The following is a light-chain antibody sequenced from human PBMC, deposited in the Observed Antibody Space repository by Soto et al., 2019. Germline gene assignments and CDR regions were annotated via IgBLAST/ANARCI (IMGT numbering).Light chain of an antibody. J-gene: IGLJ1*01. CDR2: GNS. V-gene: IGLV1-40*01. Sequence: QSVLTQPPSVSGAPGQRVTISCTGSSSNIGAGYDVHWYQQLPGTAPKLLIYGNSNRPSRVPDRFSGSKSGTSVSLAITGLQAEDEADYYCQSYDSSLSGYVFGTGTKVTVL. CDR3: QSYDSSLSGYV. CDR1: SSNIGAGYD.